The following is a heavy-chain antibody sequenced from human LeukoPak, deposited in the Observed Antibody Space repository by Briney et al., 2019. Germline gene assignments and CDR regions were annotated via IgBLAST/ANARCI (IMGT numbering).Heavy chain of an antibody. CDR1: GFTFDSYG. J-gene: IGHJ3*02. Sequence: GGSLRLSCAASGFTFDSYGMHWVRQAQGKGLEWVAVISYDGSNKYYVDSVKGRFTISRDNSKNTLYLQMNSLRPEDTAVYYCAKDRTYDYGTYDAFDIWGPGTMVTVSS. D-gene: IGHD4-17*01. V-gene: IGHV3-30*18. CDR3: AKDRTYDYGTYDAFDI. CDR2: ISYDGSNK.